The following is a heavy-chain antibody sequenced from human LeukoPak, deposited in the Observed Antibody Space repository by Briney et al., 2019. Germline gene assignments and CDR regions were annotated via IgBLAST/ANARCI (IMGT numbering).Heavy chain of an antibody. Sequence: SETLSLTCTVSGGSISSGSYYWSWIRQPAGKGLEWIGRIYTSGSTNYNPSLKSRVTISVDTSKNQFSLKLSSVTAADTAVYYCARVREQLPSGGGAFDIWGQGTEVTVSS. J-gene: IGHJ3*02. D-gene: IGHD6-13*01. V-gene: IGHV4-61*02. CDR2: IYTSGST. CDR3: ARVREQLPSGGGAFDI. CDR1: GGSISSGSYY.